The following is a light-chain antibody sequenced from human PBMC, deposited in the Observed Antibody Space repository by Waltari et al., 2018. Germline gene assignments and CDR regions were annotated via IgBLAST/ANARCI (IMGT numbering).Light chain of an antibody. Sequence: QSVLTQPPSVSGAPGQRVTISCTGSSSNIGAGYDVHWYQQLPGTAPKLLIYGNSNRPQGVPDRSSGSKSGTSASLAITGLQAEDEADYYCQSYDSSLSGHVVFGGGTKLTVL. CDR3: QSYDSSLSGHVV. J-gene: IGLJ2*01. CDR1: SSNIGAGYD. CDR2: GNS. V-gene: IGLV1-40*01.